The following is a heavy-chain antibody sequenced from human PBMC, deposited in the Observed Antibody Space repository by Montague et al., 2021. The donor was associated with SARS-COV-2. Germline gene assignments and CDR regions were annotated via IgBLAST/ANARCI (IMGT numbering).Heavy chain of an antibody. D-gene: IGHD3-16*01. CDR2: FDHSGDT. V-gene: IGHV4-59*11. Sequence: SETLSLTCSVPGGSISGHYWSWIRQPPGKGLEWIGNFDHSGDTKYNPSLKSRATISVDTSKNHFALRLSSVTAADTAVYYCAREFRIELWQTNWYFGLWGRGTLVTVSS. J-gene: IGHJ2*01. CDR3: AREFRIELWQTNWYFGL. CDR1: GGSISGHY.